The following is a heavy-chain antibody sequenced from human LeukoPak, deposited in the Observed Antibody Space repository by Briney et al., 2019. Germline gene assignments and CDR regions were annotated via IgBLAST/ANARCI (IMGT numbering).Heavy chain of an antibody. CDR3: AISTVTLRVFDY. J-gene: IGHJ4*02. V-gene: IGHV1-2*06. CDR2: INPNSGGT. Sequence: GASVKVSCKASGYTFTGYYMHWVRQAPGQGLEWMGRINPNSGGTNYAQKFQGRVTMTRDTSISTAYMELSRLRSDDTAVYYCAISTVTLRVFDYWGQGTLVTVSP. CDR1: GYTFTGYY. D-gene: IGHD4-17*01.